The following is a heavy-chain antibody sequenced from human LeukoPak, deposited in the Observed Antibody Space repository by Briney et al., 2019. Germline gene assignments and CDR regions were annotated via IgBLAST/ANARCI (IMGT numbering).Heavy chain of an antibody. V-gene: IGHV4-34*01. J-gene: IGHJ5*02. CDR3: ARGVVLGWTSRRWFDP. CDR1: GGSFSGYY. D-gene: IGHD2-8*02. CDR2: INHSGST. Sequence: KPSETLSLTCAVYGGSFSGYYWSWIRQPPGKGLEWIGEINHSGSTNYNPSLKSRVTISVDTSKNQFSLKLSSVTAADTAVYYCARGVVLGWTSRRWFDPWGQGTLVTVSS.